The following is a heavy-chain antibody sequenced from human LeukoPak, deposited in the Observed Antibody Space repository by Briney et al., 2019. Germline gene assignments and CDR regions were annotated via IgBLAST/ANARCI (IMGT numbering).Heavy chain of an antibody. CDR1: GFTFTSYW. Sequence: GGSLRLSCVPSGFTFTSYWMHWVRQGPGKGLVWVSGINSDGSTISYADSVKGRFTVSRDNAKSTLYLQMNSLRDEDTAVYYCASQFGDRGGYWGQGTLVTVSS. J-gene: IGHJ4*02. CDR3: ASQFGDRGGY. CDR2: INSDGSTI. V-gene: IGHV3-74*01. D-gene: IGHD2-21*01.